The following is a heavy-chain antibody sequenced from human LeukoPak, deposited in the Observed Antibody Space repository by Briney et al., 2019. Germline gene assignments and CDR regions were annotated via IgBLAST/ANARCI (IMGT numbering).Heavy chain of an antibody. CDR2: ISYDGSNK. D-gene: IGHD3-16*01. Sequence: PGGSLRLSCAASGFTFSSYAMHWVRQAPGKGLEWVAVISYDGSNKYYADSVKGRFTISRDNSKNTLYLQMNSLRAEDAAVYYCARDLRLGGIDYWGQGTLVTVSS. J-gene: IGHJ4*02. CDR3: ARDLRLGGIDY. V-gene: IGHV3-30-3*01. CDR1: GFTFSSYA.